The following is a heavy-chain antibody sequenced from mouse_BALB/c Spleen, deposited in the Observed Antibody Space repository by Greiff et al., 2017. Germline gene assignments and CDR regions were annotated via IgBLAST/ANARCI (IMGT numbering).Heavy chain of an antibody. Sequence: EVQLQQSGAELVKPGASVKLSCTASGFNIKDTYMHWVKQRPEQGLEWIGRIDPASGNTKYDPKFQGKATITEDTSSNTAYLQLSSLTSEDTAVYYCAGNYGSSYGFAYWGQGTLVTVSA. D-gene: IGHD1-1*01. CDR1: GFNIKDTY. CDR3: AGNYGSSYGFAY. J-gene: IGHJ3*01. CDR2: IDPASGNT. V-gene: IGHV14-3*02.